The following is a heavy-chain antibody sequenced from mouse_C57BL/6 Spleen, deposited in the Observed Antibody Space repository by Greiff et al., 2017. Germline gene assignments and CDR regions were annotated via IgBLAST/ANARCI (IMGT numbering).Heavy chain of an antibody. V-gene: IGHV5-12*01. Sequence: EVKLVESGGGLVQPGGSLKLSCAASGFTFSDYYMYWVRQTPGKRLEWVAYIRNGGGSTYYPDNVKGRFTISRDNAKNTLYLQMSRLKSEDTAMYYCARHEGDIVDYWGQGTSVTVSS. D-gene: IGHD1-3*01. CDR3: ARHEGDIVDY. CDR2: IRNGGGST. CDR1: GFTFSDYY. J-gene: IGHJ4*01.